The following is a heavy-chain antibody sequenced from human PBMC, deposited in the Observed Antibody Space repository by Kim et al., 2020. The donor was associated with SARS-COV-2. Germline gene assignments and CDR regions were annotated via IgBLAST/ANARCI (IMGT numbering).Heavy chain of an antibody. V-gene: IGHV4-61*01. D-gene: IGHD2-21*01. CDR3: ARERLAILSSWFDP. CDR1: GGSVSSGSYY. Sequence: SETLSLTCTVSGGSVSSGSYYWSWIRQPPGKGLEWIGYIYYSGSTNYNPSLKSRVTISVDTSKNQFSLKLSSVTAADTAVYYCARERLAILSSWFDPWG. J-gene: IGHJ5*02. CDR2: IYYSGST.